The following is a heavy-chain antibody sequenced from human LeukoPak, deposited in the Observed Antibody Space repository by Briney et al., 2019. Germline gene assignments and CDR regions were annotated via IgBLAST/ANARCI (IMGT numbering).Heavy chain of an antibody. V-gene: IGHV6-1*01. CDR2: TYYRSKWYN. Sequence: SQTLSLTFAISGDSVSSNSAGWSWIRQSPSRGLEWLGRTYYRSKWYNDYAVSVKSRITVNPDTSKNQFSLQLNSVTPEDTAVYYCARQVGATRYYFDYWGQGTLVTVSS. CDR1: GDSVSSNSAG. CDR3: ARQVGATRYYFDY. D-gene: IGHD1-26*01. J-gene: IGHJ4*02.